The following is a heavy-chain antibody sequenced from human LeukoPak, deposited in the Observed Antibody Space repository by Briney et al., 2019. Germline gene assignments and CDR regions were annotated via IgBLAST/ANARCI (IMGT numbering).Heavy chain of an antibody. V-gene: IGHV4-59*01. D-gene: IGHD3-22*01. CDR1: GGSISSYY. CDR2: IYYSGST. J-gene: IGHJ4*02. Sequence: ASETLSLTCTVSGGSISSYYWSWIRQPPGKGLEWIGYIYYSGSTNYNPSLKSRVTISVDTSKNQFSLKLSSVTAADTAVYYCARESLYYDSSGYYFDYWGQGTLVTVSS. CDR3: ARESLYYDSSGYYFDY.